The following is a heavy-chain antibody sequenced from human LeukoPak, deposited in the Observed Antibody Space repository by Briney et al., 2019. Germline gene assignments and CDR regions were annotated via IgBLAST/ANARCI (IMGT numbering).Heavy chain of an antibody. Sequence: GASVKVSCKASGYTFTGYYVHWVRQAPGQGLEWMGWINPNSGDTNYAQKFQGRVTMTRDTSIRTAYMELSRLTSDDTAVYYCARAGIAAAILTWGQGTLVTVSS. D-gene: IGHD6-13*01. J-gene: IGHJ4*02. CDR2: INPNSGDT. CDR3: ARAGIAAAILT. V-gene: IGHV1-2*02. CDR1: GYTFTGYY.